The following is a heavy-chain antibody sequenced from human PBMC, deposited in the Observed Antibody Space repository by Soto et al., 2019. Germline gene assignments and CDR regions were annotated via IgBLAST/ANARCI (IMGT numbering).Heavy chain of an antibody. V-gene: IGHV3-11*01. CDR2: ISSSGSTI. D-gene: IGHD7-27*01. CDR1: GFTFSDYY. J-gene: IGHJ6*02. Sequence: PGGSLRLSCAASGFTFSDYYMSWIRQAPGKGLEWVSYISSSGSTIYYADSVKGRFTISRDNAKNSLYLQMNSLRAEDTAVYYCARDEKDNWGTSRYYDMDVWGQGTTVTVSS. CDR3: ARDEKDNWGTSRYYDMDV.